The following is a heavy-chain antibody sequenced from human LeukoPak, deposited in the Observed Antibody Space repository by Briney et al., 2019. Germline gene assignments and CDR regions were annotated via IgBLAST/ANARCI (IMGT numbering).Heavy chain of an antibody. V-gene: IGHV1-24*01. CDR1: GYSFTGHY. CDR2: FDPEDGET. CDR3: ATDQGDYDILTGPHYYMDV. J-gene: IGHJ6*03. Sequence: ASVKVSCKASGYSFTGHYMHWARQAPGKGLEWMGGFDPEDGETIYAQKFQGRVTMTEDTSTDTAYMELSSLRSEDTAVYYCATDQGDYDILTGPHYYMDVWGKGTTVTVSS. D-gene: IGHD3-9*01.